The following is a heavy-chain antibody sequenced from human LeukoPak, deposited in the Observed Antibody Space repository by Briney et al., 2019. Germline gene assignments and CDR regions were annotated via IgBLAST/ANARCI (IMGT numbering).Heavy chain of an antibody. CDR1: GFSVTSNY. CDR2: IYSGGGT. V-gene: IGHV3-53*01. Sequence: GGSLRLSCSASGFSVTSNYMSWVRQAPGKGLQWVSVIYSGGGTDYAGSVRGRFTISRDNSRNMLHLQMDNLRAEDTAVYYCARGFHFYASGTYSGAFDYWGQGTLVTVSS. CDR3: ARGFHFYASGTYSGAFDY. D-gene: IGHD3-10*01. J-gene: IGHJ4*02.